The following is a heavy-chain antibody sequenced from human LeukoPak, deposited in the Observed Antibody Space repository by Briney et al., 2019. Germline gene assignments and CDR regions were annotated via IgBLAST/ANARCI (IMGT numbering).Heavy chain of an antibody. CDR1: GGSISSGDYY. V-gene: IGHV4-30-4*08. Sequence: SETLSLTCTVSGGSISSGDYYWSWIRQPPGKGLEWIGYIYYSGSTYHNPSLKSRVTISVDTSKNQFSLKLSSVTAADTAVYYCAQRARYYDILTGYYDLDDYWGQGTLVTVSS. J-gene: IGHJ4*02. CDR2: IYYSGST. CDR3: AQRARYYDILTGYYDLDDY. D-gene: IGHD3-9*01.